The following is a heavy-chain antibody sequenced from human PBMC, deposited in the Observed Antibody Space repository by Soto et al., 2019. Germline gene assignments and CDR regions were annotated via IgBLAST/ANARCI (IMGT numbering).Heavy chain of an antibody. CDR1: RYTFTGYY. CDR2: INPNSGGT. D-gene: IGHD1-7*01. Sequence: SATASCGDLRYTFTGYYILSVRPAPGQGLEWMGWINPNSGGTNYAQKFQGRVTMTRDTSISTAYMELSRLRSDDTAVYYCARSLRLELCCDYSGQGTLVTGS. CDR3: ARSLRLELCCDY. J-gene: IGHJ4*02. V-gene: IGHV1-2*02.